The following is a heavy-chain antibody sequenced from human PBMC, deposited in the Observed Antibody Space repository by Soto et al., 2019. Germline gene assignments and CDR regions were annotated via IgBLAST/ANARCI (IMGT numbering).Heavy chain of an antibody. D-gene: IGHD4-17*01. CDR1: GFSVSSDF. CDR3: ASRGE. Sequence: EVQLVESGGGLVQPGGSLRLSCAASGFSVSSDFMIWVRQAPGKGLDWVSSIYPDGRTFHEESVKGRFTISRDSSKNTLYLQMNSLRVEDTAVYYCASRGEWGQGALVTVSS. J-gene: IGHJ4*02. V-gene: IGHV3-66*01. CDR2: IYPDGRT.